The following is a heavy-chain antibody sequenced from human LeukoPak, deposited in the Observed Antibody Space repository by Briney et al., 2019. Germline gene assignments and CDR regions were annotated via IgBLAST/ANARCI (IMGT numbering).Heavy chain of an antibody. Sequence: ASVKVSCKATGYTFTSYGMHWVRQAPGQRLEWMGWINAGNGDTKYSQKFQGRVTITRDTSASTAYMELSSLGSEDTAVYYCASILYSSGTDYWGQGTLVTVSS. J-gene: IGHJ4*02. D-gene: IGHD6-19*01. V-gene: IGHV1-3*01. CDR3: ASILYSSGTDY. CDR1: GYTFTSYG. CDR2: INAGNGDT.